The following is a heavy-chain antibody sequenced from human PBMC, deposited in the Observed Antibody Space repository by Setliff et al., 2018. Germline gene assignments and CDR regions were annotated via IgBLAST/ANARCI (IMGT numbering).Heavy chain of an antibody. V-gene: IGHV4-4*08. J-gene: IGHJ1*01. Sequence: LSLTCTVSGGSISSHYWSWIRQPPGKGLEWIEYIYSSGSTNYNPSLKSRVTISVDTSKNQFSLKLSSVTAADTAVYYCARGPRGYGSGSYYATEYFQHWGQGTLVTVSS. CDR3: ARGPRGYGSGSYYATEYFQH. CDR2: IYSSGST. CDR1: GGSISSHY. D-gene: IGHD3-10*01.